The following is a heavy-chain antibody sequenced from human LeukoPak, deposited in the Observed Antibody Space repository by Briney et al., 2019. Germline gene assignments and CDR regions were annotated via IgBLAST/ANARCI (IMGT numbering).Heavy chain of an antibody. CDR1: GFTFSSYG. V-gene: IGHV3-NL1*01. CDR3: ASNYYGSGSYYNPPDY. J-gene: IGHJ4*02. D-gene: IGHD3-10*01. Sequence: GGSLRLSCGASGFTFSSYGMHWVRQAPGKGLEWVSVIYSGGSTYYADSVKGRFTISRDNSKNTLYLQMNSLRAEDTAVYYCASNYYGSGSYYNPPDYWGQGTLVTFSS. CDR2: IYSGGST.